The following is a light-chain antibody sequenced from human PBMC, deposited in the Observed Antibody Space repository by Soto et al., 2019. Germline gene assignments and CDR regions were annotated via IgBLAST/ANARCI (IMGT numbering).Light chain of an antibody. CDR2: EGS. Sequence: QSALTQPASVSGSPGQSITISCTGNSSDVGTYNLVSWYQHHPGKAPKLMIYEGSKRPSVVSNLFSGSKSGNTASLTISVLQADDEADYYCCSYAVSSTYVCGTGTKLTVL. J-gene: IGLJ1*01. V-gene: IGLV2-23*01. CDR1: SSDVGTYNL. CDR3: CSYAVSSTYV.